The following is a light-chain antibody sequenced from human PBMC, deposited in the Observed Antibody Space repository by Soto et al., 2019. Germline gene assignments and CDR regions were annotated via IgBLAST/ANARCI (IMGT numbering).Light chain of an antibody. J-gene: IGKJ1*01. V-gene: IGKV1-5*01. CDR1: QSISNW. Sequence: DIQMTQSPSTLSASVGARASITCRASQSISNWLAWYQQKPGKAPKLLIYDASSLESGVPSRFSGSRSGTDFTLTISSLQPADFATYYCQQYNSYSWTFGQGTKVDIK. CDR3: QQYNSYSWT. CDR2: DAS.